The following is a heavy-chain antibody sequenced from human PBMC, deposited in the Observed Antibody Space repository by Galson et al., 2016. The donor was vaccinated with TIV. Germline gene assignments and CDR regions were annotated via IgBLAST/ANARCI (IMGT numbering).Heavy chain of an antibody. CDR1: GYRLTNSW. CDR2: IYPADSDT. CDR3: ARLLRYCNVTTCTTVGYFDY. V-gene: IGHV5-51*03. Sequence: QSGAEVKKPGDSLKISCKTSGYRLTNSWIAWVRQMPGKGLEWMGVIYPADSDTTYRPSLQGQVTMSVDKSISTAYLQWSSLKASDTAMFYCARLLRYCNVTTCTTVGYFDYWGQGTPVTVSS. D-gene: IGHD2/OR15-2a*01. J-gene: IGHJ4*02.